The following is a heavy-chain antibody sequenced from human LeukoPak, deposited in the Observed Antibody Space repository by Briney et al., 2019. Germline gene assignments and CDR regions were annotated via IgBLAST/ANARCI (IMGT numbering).Heavy chain of an antibody. D-gene: IGHD2-2*02. V-gene: IGHV1-18*01. CDR1: GYTFTSYG. J-gene: IGHJ5*02. CDR2: ISAYNGNT. CDR3: ARDTCSSTSCYTSWFDP. Sequence: ASVKVSCKASGYTFTSYGISWVRQAPGQGLEWMGWISAYNGNTNYAQELQGRVTMTTDTSTSTAYMELRSLRSYDTAVYYCARDTCSSTSCYTSWFDPWGQGTLVTVSS.